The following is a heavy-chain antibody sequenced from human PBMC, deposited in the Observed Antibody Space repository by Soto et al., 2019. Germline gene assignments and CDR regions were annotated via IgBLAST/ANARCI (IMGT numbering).Heavy chain of an antibody. CDR2: ISYDGTAK. V-gene: IGHV3-33*03. Sequence: GGSLRLSCAASGFDFSDHGMHWVRQAPGEGLERVTVISYDGTAKYYKESVKGRFTTSRDNSKKTLYLQIDSLRVEDTAVYYCAKDEGRFLRNYFNYGIDVWGLGTTVTVSS. CDR3: AKDEGRFLRNYFNYGIDV. D-gene: IGHD3-3*01. CDR1: GFDFSDHG. J-gene: IGHJ6*02.